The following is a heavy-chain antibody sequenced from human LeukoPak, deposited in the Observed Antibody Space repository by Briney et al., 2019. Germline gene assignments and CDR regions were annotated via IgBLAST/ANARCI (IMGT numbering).Heavy chain of an antibody. V-gene: IGHV1-69*06. J-gene: IGHJ5*02. CDR1: GGTFSSYD. CDR3: ARFNLFVAVAGTNWFDP. Sequence: SVKVSCKASGGTFSSYDISWVRQAPGQGLEWMGGIMPMFGKANYAQKFQGRVTTTADKATSTAYMELSSLRSEDAAVYYCARFNLFVAVAGTNWFDPWGQGTLVTVSS. D-gene: IGHD6-19*01. CDR2: IMPMFGKA.